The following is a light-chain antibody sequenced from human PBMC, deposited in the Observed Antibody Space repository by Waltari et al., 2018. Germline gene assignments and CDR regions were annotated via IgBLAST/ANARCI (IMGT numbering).Light chain of an antibody. V-gene: IGKV3-20*01. CDR3: QHYVTLPAT. CDR2: DAS. CDR1: QSLSRP. Sequence: EIVLTQSPGTLSLSLGERATLSCRTSQSLSRPLAWYQQKPGQAPRLLIYDASKRATCIPDRFIGSGSGTDFSLTISRLEPEDFAVYYCQHYVTLPATFGQGTRVELK. J-gene: IGKJ1*01.